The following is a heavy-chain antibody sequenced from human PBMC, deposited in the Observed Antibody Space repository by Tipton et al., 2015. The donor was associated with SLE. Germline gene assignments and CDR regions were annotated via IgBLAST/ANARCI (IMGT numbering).Heavy chain of an antibody. CDR2: VHHTGGN. J-gene: IGHJ5*02. D-gene: IGHD3-22*01. Sequence: TCSVAGLSMTTRPWWTWVRQPPGKGLEWVGEVHHTGGNNYNPSLRSRVTISMDTSKSQFSLTLKSVTAADTAVYSCARGELIEGFDPWGQGTLVTVAA. V-gene: IGHV4-4*01. CDR1: GLSMTTRPW. CDR3: ARGELIEGFDP.